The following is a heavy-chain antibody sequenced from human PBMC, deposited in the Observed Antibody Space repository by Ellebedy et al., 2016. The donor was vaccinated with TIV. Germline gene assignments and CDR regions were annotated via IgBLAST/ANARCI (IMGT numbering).Heavy chain of an antibody. CDR2: IAGRTSLI. J-gene: IGHJ4*01. CDR1: GFNSGPYS. D-gene: IGHD4-17*01. Sequence: PGGSLRLSCAGPGFNSGPYSIHWVRQAPGQGLEWLSYIAGRTSLIYYADSVKGRFTISRDNAKNSAFLELNSLRVEDTAMYYCVRWGDYEGWDLWGQGTLVTVSS. V-gene: IGHV3-48*04. CDR3: VRWGDYEGWDL.